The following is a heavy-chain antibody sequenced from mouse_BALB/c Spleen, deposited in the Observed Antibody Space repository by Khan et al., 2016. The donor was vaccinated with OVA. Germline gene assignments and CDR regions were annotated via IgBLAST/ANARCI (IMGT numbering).Heavy chain of an antibody. CDR1: GYTFTSYT. Sequence: QVQLKEAGAELARPGASVKMSCKASGYTFTSYTINWIKKRPGQGLEWIGYINPSNGYTNTNQKFKHKATLTTDKSSTTAYLQLRSLRTDDAPVYTCVRDGAYHRSDGWFAYGGQGTLVTVSA. D-gene: IGHD2-14*01. CDR2: INPSNGYT. J-gene: IGHJ3*01. CDR3: VRDGAYHRSDGWFAY. V-gene: IGHV1-4*01.